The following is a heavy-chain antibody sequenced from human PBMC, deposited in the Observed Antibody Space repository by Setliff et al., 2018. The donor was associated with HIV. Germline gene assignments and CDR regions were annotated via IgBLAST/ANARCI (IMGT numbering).Heavy chain of an antibody. CDR2: MIPILGIA. CDR1: GGTFTSYV. Sequence: GASVKVSCKASGGTFTSYVISWVRQAPGQGLEWMGGMIPILGIASYSQKFQGRVTITADKSTSTAYMELSSLRSADTAVYYCARPQWELGVDYYGMDVWGQGTTVTVS. V-gene: IGHV1-69*10. J-gene: IGHJ6*02. D-gene: IGHD1-26*01. CDR3: ARPQWELGVDYYGMDV.